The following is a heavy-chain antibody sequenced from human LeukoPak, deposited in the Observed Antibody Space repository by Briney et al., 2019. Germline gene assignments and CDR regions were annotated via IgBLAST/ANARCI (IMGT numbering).Heavy chain of an antibody. CDR2: IYPGGST. J-gene: IGHJ4*02. CDR1: GFGGGRNY. V-gene: IGHV3-66*01. CDR3: ATDRPVY. Sequence: GGSLRLSCAGSGFGGGRNYVTWVRQAPGKGLEWVSVIYPGGSTYYADAVKGRFIISRDNSNNTLYLQMNNLRAEDTAVYYCATDRPVYWGQGTLVTVSS.